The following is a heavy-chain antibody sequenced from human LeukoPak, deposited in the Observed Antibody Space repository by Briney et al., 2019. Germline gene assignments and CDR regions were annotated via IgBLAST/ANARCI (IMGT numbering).Heavy chain of an antibody. Sequence: GGSLRLSCAASGFTFSSYGMHWVRQAPGKGLEWVAVISYDGSNKYYADSVKGRFTISRDNSKNTLYLQMNSLRAEDTAVYYCARDLYYYDSSGYHWGQGTLVTVSS. CDR3: ARDLYYYDSSGYH. CDR2: ISYDGSNK. CDR1: GFTFSSYG. V-gene: IGHV3-30*03. J-gene: IGHJ4*02. D-gene: IGHD3-22*01.